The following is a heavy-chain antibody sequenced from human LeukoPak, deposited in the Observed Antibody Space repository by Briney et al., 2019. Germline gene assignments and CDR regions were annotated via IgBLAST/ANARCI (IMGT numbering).Heavy chain of an antibody. CDR1: GYTFTSYD. CDR2: MNPNSGNT. J-gene: IGHJ5*02. Sequence: VASVKVSCKASGYTFTSYDINWVRQATGQGLEWMGWMNPNSGNTGYAQKFQGRVTMTRNTSISTAYMELSSLRSEDTAVYYCARLQDCRSTSCSPGFDPWGQGTLVTVSS. CDR3: ARLQDCRSTSCSPGFDP. V-gene: IGHV1-8*01. D-gene: IGHD2-2*01.